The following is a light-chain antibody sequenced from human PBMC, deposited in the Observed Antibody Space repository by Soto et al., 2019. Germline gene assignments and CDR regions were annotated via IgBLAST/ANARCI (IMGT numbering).Light chain of an antibody. Sequence: NFMLTQPHSVSESPGKTVTISCTRSSGSIASVYVQWYQQRPGSAPTTVIYEDNQRPSGVPDRFSGSIDSSSNSASLTISGLKTEDEADYYCQSYDGTRHGAVFGGGTKVTVL. J-gene: IGLJ2*01. CDR3: QSYDGTRHGAV. CDR2: EDN. V-gene: IGLV6-57*04. CDR1: SGSIASVY.